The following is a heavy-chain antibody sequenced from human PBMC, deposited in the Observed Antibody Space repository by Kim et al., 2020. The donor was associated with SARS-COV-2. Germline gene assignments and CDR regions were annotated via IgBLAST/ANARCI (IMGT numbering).Heavy chain of an antibody. D-gene: IGHD3-16*01. J-gene: IGHJ4*02. Sequence: TRYTQKFGGRVTWTRDTSRSAFYMELTSLRSEDTAGYYCAREGESLKHFDYWGQGTLVTVSS. CDR3: AREGESLKHFDY. V-gene: IGHV1-46*01. CDR2: T.